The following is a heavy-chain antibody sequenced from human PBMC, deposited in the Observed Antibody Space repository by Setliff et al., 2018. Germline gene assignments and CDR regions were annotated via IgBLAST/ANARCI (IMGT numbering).Heavy chain of an antibody. V-gene: IGHV4-59*11. Sequence: ASETLSLTCTVSGGSIGPHYWSWIRQAPGKGLEWIGHIFYSDTAKYNPPLESRAAISVDSSKNQFSLKLRSVTAADTAVYYCARDRSTVIRGVTSFFYYYMDVWGGGTTVTVSS. J-gene: IGHJ6*03. CDR3: ARDRSTVIRGVTSFFYYYMDV. CDR2: IFYSDTA. D-gene: IGHD3-10*01. CDR1: GGSIGPHY.